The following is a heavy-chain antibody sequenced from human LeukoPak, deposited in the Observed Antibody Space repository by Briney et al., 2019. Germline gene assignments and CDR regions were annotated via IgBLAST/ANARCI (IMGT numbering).Heavy chain of an antibody. Sequence: GGSLSLSCAASGFTFSSYAMSWVRQAPGKGLEWVSAISGSGGSTYYADSVKGRFTISRDNSKNTLYLQMNSLRAEDTAVYYCASRWTVAGALDAFDIWGQGTMVTVSS. CDR3: ASRWTVAGALDAFDI. J-gene: IGHJ3*02. CDR2: ISGSGGST. CDR1: GFTFSSYA. V-gene: IGHV3-23*01. D-gene: IGHD6-19*01.